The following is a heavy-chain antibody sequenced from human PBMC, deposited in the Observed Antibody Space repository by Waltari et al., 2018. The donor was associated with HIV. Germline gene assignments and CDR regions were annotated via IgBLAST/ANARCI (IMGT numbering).Heavy chain of an antibody. CDR3: ARGVNYDILTGYYPSDAFDI. CDR2: IYYSGST. D-gene: IGHD3-9*01. Sequence: QVQLQESGPGLVKPSQTLSLTCTVSGGSISSGGYYWSWIRQHPGKGLEWIGYIYYSGSTYYNPSLKSRVTISVDTSKNQFSLKLSSVTAADTAVYYCARGVNYDILTGYYPSDAFDIWGQGTMVTVSS. V-gene: IGHV4-31*03. J-gene: IGHJ3*02. CDR1: GGSISSGGYY.